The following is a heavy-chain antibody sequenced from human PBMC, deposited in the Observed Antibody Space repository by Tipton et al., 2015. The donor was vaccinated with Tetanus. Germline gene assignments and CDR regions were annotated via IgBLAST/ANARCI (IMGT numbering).Heavy chain of an antibody. CDR2: IHPSGSV. CDR3: ARGRDQYKSGNY. J-gene: IGHJ4*02. V-gene: IGHV4-34*01. Sequence: TLSLTCAVYGGSFSGYYCTWIRQSPGKGLEWIGEIHPSGSVNYNPSLKSRVTILLDTSENQFSLKLSSVTGADTAVYYCARGRDQYKSGNYWGQGTLVTASS. D-gene: IGHD1-1*01. CDR1: GGSFSGYY.